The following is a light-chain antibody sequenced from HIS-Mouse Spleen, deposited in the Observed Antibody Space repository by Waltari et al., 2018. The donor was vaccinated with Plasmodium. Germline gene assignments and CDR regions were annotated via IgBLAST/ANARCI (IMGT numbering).Light chain of an antibody. V-gene: IGKV3-15*01. Sequence: EIVMKQSPATLSVSPGERATLACRASQSVSRNLAWYQQKPGQAPRLLIYGASTRATGIPARFSGSGSGTEFTLTISSLQSEDFAVYYCQQYNNWSFTFGPGTKVDIK. CDR3: QQYNNWSFT. J-gene: IGKJ3*01. CDR1: QSVSRN. CDR2: GAS.